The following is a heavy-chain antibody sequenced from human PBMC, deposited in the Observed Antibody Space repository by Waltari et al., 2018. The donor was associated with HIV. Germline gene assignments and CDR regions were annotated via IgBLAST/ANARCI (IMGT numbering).Heavy chain of an antibody. CDR2: INAGNGNT. J-gene: IGHJ4*02. CDR1: GYTFPSYA. CDR3: ARVYCSSTSCYYFDY. D-gene: IGHD2-2*01. V-gene: IGHV1-3*01. Sequence: QVQLVQSGAEVKKPGASVKVSCKASGYTFPSYAMHLVRQAPGQRLEWMGWINAGNGNTKYSQKFQGRVTITRDTSASTAYMELSSLRSEDTAVYYCARVYCSSTSCYYFDYWGQGTLVTVSS.